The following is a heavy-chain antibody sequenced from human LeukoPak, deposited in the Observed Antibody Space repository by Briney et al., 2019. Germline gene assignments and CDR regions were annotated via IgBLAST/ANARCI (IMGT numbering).Heavy chain of an antibody. V-gene: IGHV4-59*01. CDR2: IYYSGST. CDR1: GGSISSYY. CDR3: AIGGGSGSYYYPDYYYYGMDV. D-gene: IGHD3-10*01. J-gene: IGHJ6*02. Sequence: SETLSPTCTVSGGSISSYYWSWIRQPPGKGLEWIGYIYYSGSTNYNPSLKSRVTISVDTSKNQFSLKLSSVTAADTAVYYCAIGGGSGSYYYPDYYYYGMDVWGQGTTVTVSS.